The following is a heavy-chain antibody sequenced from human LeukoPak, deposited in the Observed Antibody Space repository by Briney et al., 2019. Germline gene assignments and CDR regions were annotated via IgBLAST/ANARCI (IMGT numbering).Heavy chain of an antibody. Sequence: GGSLRLSCAASGLTFSSYAMHWVRQAPGKGLEYVSAISSNGGSTYYANSVKGRFTISRDNSKNTLYLQMGSLRPEELAVCYCARQATSGWYDYWGQGTLVTVSS. CDR1: GLTFSSYA. CDR2: ISSNGGST. CDR3: ARQATSGWYDY. V-gene: IGHV3-64*01. J-gene: IGHJ4*02. D-gene: IGHD6-19*01.